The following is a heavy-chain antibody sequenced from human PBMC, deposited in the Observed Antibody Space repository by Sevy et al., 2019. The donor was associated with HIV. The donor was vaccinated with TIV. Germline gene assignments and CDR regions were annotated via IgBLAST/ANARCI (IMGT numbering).Heavy chain of an antibody. CDR3: ARLCGSGSLNRQSYMDV. Sequence: SETLSLTCAVSGYAISSGYYWGWIRQPPGKGLEWIGSIYHSGSTYYNPSLKSRVTISVDTSKNQFSLKLSSVTAADTAVYYCARLCGSGSLNRQSYMDVWGKGTTVTVSS. V-gene: IGHV4-38-2*01. CDR1: GYAISSGYY. D-gene: IGHD3-10*01. J-gene: IGHJ6*03. CDR2: IYHSGST.